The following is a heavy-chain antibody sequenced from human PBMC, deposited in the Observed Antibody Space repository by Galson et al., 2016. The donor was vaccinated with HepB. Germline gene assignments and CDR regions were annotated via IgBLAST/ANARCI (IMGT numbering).Heavy chain of an antibody. CDR2: IKQDGSEK. D-gene: IGHD5-24*01. CDR1: GFTFSSFW. V-gene: IGHV3-7*05. Sequence: SLRLSCAASGFTFSSFWMSWVRQAPGKGLEWVANIKQDGSEKSYVDSVKGRFTISRDNAKNSLFLQKNSLRADDTAVYYCARAIATSYWGQGALVTVSS. CDR3: ARAIATSY. J-gene: IGHJ4*02.